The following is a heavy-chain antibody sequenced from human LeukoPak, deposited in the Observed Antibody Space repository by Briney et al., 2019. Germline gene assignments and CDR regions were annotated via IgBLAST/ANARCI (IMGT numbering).Heavy chain of an antibody. V-gene: IGHV1-2*02. J-gene: IGHJ3*02. Sequence: ASVKVSCKASGYTFTGYYMHWVRQAPGQGLEWMGWINPNSGGTNYAQKFQGRVTMTRDTSISTAYMELSRLRSDDTAVYYCARAYYDSSGPHAFDIWGQGTMVTVSS. CDR1: GYTFTGYY. CDR3: ARAYYDSSGPHAFDI. CDR2: INPNSGGT. D-gene: IGHD3-22*01.